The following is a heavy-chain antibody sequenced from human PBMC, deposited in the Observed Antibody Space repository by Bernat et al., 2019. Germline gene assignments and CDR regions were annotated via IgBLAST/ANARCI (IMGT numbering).Heavy chain of an antibody. CDR3: ARDVTWNYVSLFDY. J-gene: IGHJ4*02. Sequence: QVQLQESGPGLVKPSETLSLTCTVSGGSISSYYLSWILQPAGKGLEWIGRIYTSGSTNYNPSLKSRVTMSVDTSKNQFSLKLSSVTAADTAVYYCARDVTWNYVSLFDYWGQGTLVTVSS. V-gene: IGHV4-4*07. D-gene: IGHD1-7*01. CDR2: IYTSGST. CDR1: GGSISSYY.